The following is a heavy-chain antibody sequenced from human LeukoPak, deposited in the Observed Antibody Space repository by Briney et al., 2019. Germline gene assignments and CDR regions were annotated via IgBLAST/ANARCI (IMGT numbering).Heavy chain of an antibody. Sequence: ASVKVSCKASGYTFTSYYLHWVRQAPGQGLEWMGWINPNSGGTNYAQKFQGRVTMTRDTSISTAYMELSRLRSDDTAVYYCARDHHDYVWGSYRPDYWGQGTLVTVSS. V-gene: IGHV1-2*02. J-gene: IGHJ4*02. CDR1: GYTFTSYY. CDR2: INPNSGGT. D-gene: IGHD3-16*02. CDR3: ARDHHDYVWGSYRPDY.